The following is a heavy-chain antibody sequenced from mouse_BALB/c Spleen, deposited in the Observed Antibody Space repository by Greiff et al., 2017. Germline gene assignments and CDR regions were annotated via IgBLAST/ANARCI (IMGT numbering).Heavy chain of an antibody. CDR3: ARHGYFYAMDY. CDR2: IWSDGST. Sequence: VKLMESGPDLVAPSQSLSITCTVSGFSLTSYGVHWVRQPPGKGLEWLVVIWSDGSTTYNSALKSRLSISKDNSKSQVFLKMNSLQTDDTAMYYCARHGYFYAMDYWGQGTSVTGSS. CDR1: GFSLTSYG. J-gene: IGHJ4*01. V-gene: IGHV2-6-2*01. D-gene: IGHD2-14*01.